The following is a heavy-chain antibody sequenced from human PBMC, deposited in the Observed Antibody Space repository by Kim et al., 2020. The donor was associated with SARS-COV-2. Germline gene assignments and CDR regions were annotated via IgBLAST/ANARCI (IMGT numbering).Heavy chain of an antibody. J-gene: IGHJ6*03. CDR3: ARWRYYDFWRGREYYYDM. CDR1: GGSFSGYY. CDR2: INHSGST. Sequence: SETLSLTCAVYGGSFSGYYWSWIRQPPGKGLEWIGEINHSGSTNYNPSLKSRVTISVDTTKNQFSLKLSSVTAADTAVYYCARWRYYDFWRGREYYYDM. D-gene: IGHD3-3*01. V-gene: IGHV4-34*01.